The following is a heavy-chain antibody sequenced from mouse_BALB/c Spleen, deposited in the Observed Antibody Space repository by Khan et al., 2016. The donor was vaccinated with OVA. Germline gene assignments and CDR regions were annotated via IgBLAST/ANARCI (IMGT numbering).Heavy chain of an antibody. J-gene: IGHJ3*01. V-gene: IGHV5-6*01. CDR1: GFTFSSYS. CDR3: ADHLTGAFAY. CDR2: ISSGGDYP. D-gene: IGHD4-1*01. Sequence: EVELVASGGDLVKPGGSLKLSCAASGFTFSSYSMSWVRQTPDKRLEWVASISSGGDYPYYPDSVKGRFTISSDNAKNTLYLQMSDLKSEDTAMYYCADHLTGAFAYGGQGTLVTVSA.